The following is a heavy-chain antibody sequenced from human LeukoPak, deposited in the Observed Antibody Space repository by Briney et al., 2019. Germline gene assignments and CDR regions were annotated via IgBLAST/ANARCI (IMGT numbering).Heavy chain of an antibody. CDR3: AKGTYDAVHYFDY. Sequence: GGSLRLSRAASGFTFSSYWMSWVRQAPGKGLEWVANIKQDGSEKYYVDSVKGRFTISRDNAKNSLYLQMNSPRAEDTAVYYCAKGTYDAVHYFDYWGQGTLVTVSS. J-gene: IGHJ4*02. CDR1: GFTFSSYW. V-gene: IGHV3-7*03. D-gene: IGHD3-3*01. CDR2: IKQDGSEK.